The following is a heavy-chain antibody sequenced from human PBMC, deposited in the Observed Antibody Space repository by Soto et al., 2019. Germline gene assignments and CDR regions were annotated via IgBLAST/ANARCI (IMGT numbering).Heavy chain of an antibody. D-gene: IGHD6-25*01. CDR1: GFTFSTYA. J-gene: IGHJ6*03. V-gene: IGHV3-23*01. CDR2: ISGSGGST. CDR3: AKGSASYYYYMDV. Sequence: PGGSLRLSCAASGFTFSTYAMSWVRQAPGKGLEWVSAISGSGGSTYYADSVKGRFTISRDNSKNTLYLQMNSLRAEDTAVYYCAKGSASYYYYMDVWGKGTTVTVSS.